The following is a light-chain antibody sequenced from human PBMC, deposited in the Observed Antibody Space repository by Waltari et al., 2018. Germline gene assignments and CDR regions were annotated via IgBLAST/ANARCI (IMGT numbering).Light chain of an antibody. CDR1: SSDVGSYNL. Sequence: QSALTQPASVSGSPGQSITISCTGTSSDVGSYNLVSWYQQHPGKAPKLMIYEVVKRPSLVSNRFSGSTSANASSLTISGLQAEDECDYYCCSYARSGTVLFGGGTKLTVL. CDR3: CSYARSGTVL. V-gene: IGLV2-23*02. J-gene: IGLJ2*01. CDR2: EVV.